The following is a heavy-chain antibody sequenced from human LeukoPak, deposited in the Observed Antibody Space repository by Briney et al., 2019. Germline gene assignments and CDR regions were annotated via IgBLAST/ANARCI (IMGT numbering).Heavy chain of an antibody. CDR2: INPNSGGT. D-gene: IGHD2-2*01. V-gene: IGHV1-2*02. J-gene: IGHJ4*02. Sequence: GASVKVSCKASRYTFTGYYMHWVRQAPGQGLEWMGWINPNSGGTNYAQKFQGRVTMTRDTSISTAYMELRSLRSDDTAVYYCARFSERSAAAAADYWGQGTLVTVSS. CDR1: RYTFTGYY. CDR3: ARFSERSAAAAADY.